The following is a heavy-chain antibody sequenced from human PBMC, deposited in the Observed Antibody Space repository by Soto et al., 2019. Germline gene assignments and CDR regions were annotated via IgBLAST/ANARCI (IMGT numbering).Heavy chain of an antibody. J-gene: IGHJ6*02. Sequence: GGSLRLSCAASGFTFSSYWMHWVRQAPGKGLVWVSRINSDGSSTSYADSVKGRFTISRDNAKNTLYLQMNSLRAEDTAVYYCARDRTLTYYYYGMDVWGQGTTVTVSS. V-gene: IGHV3-74*01. CDR1: GFTFSSYW. CDR2: INSDGSST. CDR3: ARDRTLTYYYYGMDV.